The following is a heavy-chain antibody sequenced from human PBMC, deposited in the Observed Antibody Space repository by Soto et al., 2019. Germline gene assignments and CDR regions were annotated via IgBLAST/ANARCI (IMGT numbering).Heavy chain of an antibody. V-gene: IGHV4-61*01. CDR2: IYYSGST. CDR1: GGSVSSGSYY. D-gene: IGHD6-19*01. CDR3: ARDTGIAVAGKIYYYGMDV. Sequence: SETLSLTCTVSGGSVSSGSYYWSWIRQPPGKGLEWIGYIYYSGSTNYNPSLKSRVTISVDTSKNQFSLKLSSVTAAGTAVYYCARDTGIAVAGKIYYYGMDVWGQGTTVTVSS. J-gene: IGHJ6*02.